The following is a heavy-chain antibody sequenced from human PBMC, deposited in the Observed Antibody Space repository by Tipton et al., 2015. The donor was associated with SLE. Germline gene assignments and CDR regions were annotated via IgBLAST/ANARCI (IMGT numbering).Heavy chain of an antibody. J-gene: IGHJ1*01. V-gene: IGHV4-38-2*02. D-gene: IGHD6-19*01. CDR2: IYHSGST. CDR1: GYSISSDYY. CDR3: ARGGEAVAGTSYFQH. Sequence: TLSLTCTVSGYSISSDYYWGRIRQPPGKGLEWIGSIYHSGSTYYNPSLKSRVTISVDTSKNQFSLKLGSVTAADTAVYYCARGGEAVAGTSYFQHWGQGTLVTVSS.